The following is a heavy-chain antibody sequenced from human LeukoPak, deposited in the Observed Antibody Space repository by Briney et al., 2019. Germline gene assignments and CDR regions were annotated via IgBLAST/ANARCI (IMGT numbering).Heavy chain of an antibody. CDR1: GGSISSSSYY. CDR2: IYYSGST. CDR3: AREIGWRKVVVVPAADY. V-gene: IGHV4-39*02. Sequence: PSETLSLTCTVSGGSISSSSYYWGWIRQPPGKGLEWIGSIYYSGSTYYNPSLKSRVTISVDTSKNQFSLKLSSVTAADTAVYYCAREIGWRKVVVVPAADYWGQGTLVTVSS. D-gene: IGHD2-2*01. J-gene: IGHJ4*02.